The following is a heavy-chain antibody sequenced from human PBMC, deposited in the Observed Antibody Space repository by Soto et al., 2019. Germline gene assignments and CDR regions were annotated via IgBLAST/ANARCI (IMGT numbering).Heavy chain of an antibody. CDR2: ISSSSIYI. Sequence: PGGSLRLSCAASGFTFSSYSMNWVRQAPGKGLEWVSSISSSSIYIYYADSVKGRFTISRDNAKNSLYLQMNSLRAEDTAVYYCARDLEDDFWSGYVYWGQGTLVTVSS. CDR3: ARDLEDDFWSGYVY. CDR1: GFTFSSYS. D-gene: IGHD3-3*01. V-gene: IGHV3-21*01. J-gene: IGHJ4*02.